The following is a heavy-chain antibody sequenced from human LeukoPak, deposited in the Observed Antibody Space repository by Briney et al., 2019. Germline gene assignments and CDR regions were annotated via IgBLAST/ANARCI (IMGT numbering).Heavy chain of an antibody. CDR1: GYTFTGYY. J-gene: IGHJ6*03. V-gene: IGHV1-2*02. CDR3: ARDLYCSSTSCYYYYYMDV. Sequence: GASVRVSCKASGYTFTGYYMHWVRQAPGQGLEWMGWINPNSGGTNYAQKFQGRVTMTRDTSISTAYMELSRLRSDDTAVYYCARDLYCSSTSCYYYYYMDVWGKGTTVTVSS. CDR2: INPNSGGT. D-gene: IGHD2-2*01.